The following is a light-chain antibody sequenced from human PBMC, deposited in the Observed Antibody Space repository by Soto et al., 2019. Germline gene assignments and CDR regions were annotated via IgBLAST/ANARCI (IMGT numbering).Light chain of an antibody. CDR1: QGISSY. Sequence: IRLTQSPSSLSASVGDRVTITCRASQGISSYLAWYQQKPGKAPKLLIYAASTLQSGVPSRFSGSGSGTDFTLTISSLQPEDFATYYCQQLNSYPRMYTFGQGTKLEIK. CDR3: QQLNSYPRMYT. J-gene: IGKJ2*01. CDR2: AAS. V-gene: IGKV1-9*01.